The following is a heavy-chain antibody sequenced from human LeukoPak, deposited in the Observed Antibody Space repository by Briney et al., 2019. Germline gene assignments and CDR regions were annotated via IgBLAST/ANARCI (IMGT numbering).Heavy chain of an antibody. J-gene: IGHJ4*02. V-gene: IGHV1-69*05. CDR2: IIPIFGTA. CDR3: ARVTPDYYGSGSYGYYFDY. CDR1: GGTFSSYA. D-gene: IGHD3-10*01. Sequence: SVKVSCKASGGTFSSYAISWVRQAPGQGLEWMGRIIPIFGTANYAQKFQGRVTIPTDESTRTAYMEPSSLRSEDTAVYYCARVTPDYYGSGSYGYYFDYWGQGTLVTVSS.